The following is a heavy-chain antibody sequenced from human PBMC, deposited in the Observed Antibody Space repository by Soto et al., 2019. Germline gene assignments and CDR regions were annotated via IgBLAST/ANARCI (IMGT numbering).Heavy chain of an antibody. CDR1: GGSISSSSYY. CDR2: IYYSGST. J-gene: IGHJ4*02. V-gene: IGHV4-39*01. D-gene: IGHD3-22*01. Sequence: SETLSLTCTVPGGSISSSSYYWGWIRQPPGKGLEWIGSIYYSGSTYYNPSLKSRVTISVDTSKNQLSLKLSSVTAADTAVYYCASDSSGYYFDYWGQGTLVTVSS. CDR3: ASDSSGYYFDY.